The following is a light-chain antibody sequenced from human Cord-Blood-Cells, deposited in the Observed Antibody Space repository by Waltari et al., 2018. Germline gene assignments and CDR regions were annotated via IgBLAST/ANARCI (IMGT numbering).Light chain of an antibody. V-gene: IGKV3-11*01. CDR2: DAS. J-gene: IGKJ2*01. CDR3: QQRSNWPPYT. CDR1: QSVSSY. Sequence: EIVLTPSPATLSLSPRETAPLPCKAKQSVSSYIAWNQQEPSQAPRLLIYDASTRATGIPARFIGSVYGKDFTLTNSSLEPEDFAVYYGQQRSNWPPYTFGQGTKLEIK.